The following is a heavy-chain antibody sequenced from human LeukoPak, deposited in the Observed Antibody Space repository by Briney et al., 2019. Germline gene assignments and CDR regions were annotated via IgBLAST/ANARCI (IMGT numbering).Heavy chain of an antibody. J-gene: IGHJ3*01. Sequence: LKPSETLSLTCAVYGGSFSGYYWSWIRQPPGKGLEWIGEINHSGSTNYNPSLKSRVTISVDTSKNQFSLKLSSVTAADTAVYYCARGRRPGVWGQGTMVTVSS. CDR2: INHSGST. CDR1: GGSFSGYY. V-gene: IGHV4-34*01. CDR3: ARGRRPGV. D-gene: IGHD3-10*01.